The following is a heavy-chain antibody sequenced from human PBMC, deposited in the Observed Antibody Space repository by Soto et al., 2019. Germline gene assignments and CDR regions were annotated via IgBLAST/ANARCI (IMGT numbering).Heavy chain of an antibody. CDR3: ARWSYLDY. CDR1: GFSFGSYA. CDR2: ISGSDGKT. J-gene: IGHJ4*02. V-gene: IGHV3-23*01. Sequence: GGSLRLSCAASGFSFGSYALSWFRQAPGKGLEWVSTISGSDGKTFYTDSVKGRFSISRGTSQNTLYLQMNSLRADDTAIYYCARWSYLDYWGQGTRVTVSS. D-gene: IGHD3-3*01.